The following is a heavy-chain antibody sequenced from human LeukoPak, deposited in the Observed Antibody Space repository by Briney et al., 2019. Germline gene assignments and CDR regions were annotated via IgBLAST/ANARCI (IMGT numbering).Heavy chain of an antibody. D-gene: IGHD2-2*02. J-gene: IGHJ4*02. CDR2: INPSGGST. V-gene: IGHV1-46*01. Sequence: SVKVSCKASVYTFTSYYMHWVRQAPGQELEWMGIINPSGGSTSYAQKFQGRVTMTRDMSTSTVYMELSSLRSEDTAVYYCTRDGYCSSTSCYTTFDYWGQGTLVTVSS. CDR1: VYTFTSYY. CDR3: TRDGYCSSTSCYTTFDY.